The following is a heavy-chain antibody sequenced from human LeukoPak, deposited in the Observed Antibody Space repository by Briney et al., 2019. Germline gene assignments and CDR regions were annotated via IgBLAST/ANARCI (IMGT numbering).Heavy chain of an antibody. V-gene: IGHV3-9*01. CDR2: INWNGRAV. D-gene: IGHD2/OR15-2a*01. CDR1: GFTFTDYS. J-gene: IGHJ4*02. CDR3: AKDREYSNNVIFHY. Sequence: PGRSLRLSCAASGFTFTDYSMHWVRQVPGKGLEWVSTINWNGRAVGYADSVRGRFTISRDNAKNSVFLQMNSLRGEDTAFYYCAKDREYSNNVIFHYWGPGTLVTVSS.